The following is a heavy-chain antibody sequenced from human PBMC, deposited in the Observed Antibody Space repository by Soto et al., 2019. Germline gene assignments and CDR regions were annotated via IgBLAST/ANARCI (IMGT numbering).Heavy chain of an antibody. CDR2: IYYSGST. J-gene: IGHJ6*02. Sequence: SETLSLTCTVSGGSISSYYWSWIRQPPGKGLEWIGYIYYSGSTNYNPSLKSRVTISVDTSKNQFSLKLSSVTAADTAVYYCTGSRGSSYYYYGMDVWGQGTTVTVSS. V-gene: IGHV4-59*01. D-gene: IGHD3-10*01. CDR3: TGSRGSSYYYYGMDV. CDR1: GGSISSYY.